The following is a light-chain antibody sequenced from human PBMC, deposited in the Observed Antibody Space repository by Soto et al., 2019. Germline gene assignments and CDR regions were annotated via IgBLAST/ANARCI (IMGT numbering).Light chain of an antibody. V-gene: IGKV3-20*01. CDR3: QQYGRSAIFT. CDR2: AAS. CDR1: QYVGTR. J-gene: IGKJ3*01. Sequence: EIGLTQSPATLSSSPGETATLSCRASQYVGTRLAWYQHKPGQAPRLLIYAASTRATDIPTRFSGRGSGTDFTLTISRLEPEDFAVYYCQQYGRSAIFTLGPGTKVDIK.